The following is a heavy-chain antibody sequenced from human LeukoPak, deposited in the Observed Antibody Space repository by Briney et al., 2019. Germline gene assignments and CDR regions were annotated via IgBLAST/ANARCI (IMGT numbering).Heavy chain of an antibody. CDR1: GYTFTSYG. CDR2: ISAYNGNT. D-gene: IGHD3-9*01. V-gene: IGHV1-18*01. Sequence: VASVKVSCKASGYTFTSYGISWVQQAPGQGLEWMGWISAYNGNTNFAQKLQGRVTMTTDTSTSTAYMDLRSLRSDDTAVYYCARDQAATNTQVRFCLDWGQGTLVTVSS. CDR3: ARDQAATNTQVRFCLD. J-gene: IGHJ4*02.